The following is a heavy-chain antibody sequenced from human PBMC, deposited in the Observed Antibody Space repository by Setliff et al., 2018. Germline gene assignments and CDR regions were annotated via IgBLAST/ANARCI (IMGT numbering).Heavy chain of an antibody. D-gene: IGHD3-10*01. CDR1: GFSLTASGMC. CDR3: ARINMVRGVPPHLDY. CDR2: IDWDDAK. J-gene: IGHJ4*02. Sequence: KSGPTLVNPTQTLTLTCAFSGFSLTASGMCVTWIRQPPGKTLEWLARIDWDDAKYYRTSLKTRLTISKDTSKNQVVLTMTNMDPVDTATYYCARINMVRGVPPHLDYWGQGTLVTGSS. V-gene: IGHV2-70*11.